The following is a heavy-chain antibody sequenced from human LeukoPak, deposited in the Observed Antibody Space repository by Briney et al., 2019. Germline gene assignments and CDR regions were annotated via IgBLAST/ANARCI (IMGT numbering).Heavy chain of an antibody. CDR1: GGSISSYY. CDR3: ARGVMVRGPMGYYFDY. V-gene: IGHV4-59*01. J-gene: IGHJ4*02. D-gene: IGHD3-10*01. CDR2: IYHSGST. Sequence: SETLSLTCTVSGGSISSYYWSWIRQPPGKGLEWIGYIYHSGSTNYNPSLKSRVTISVDTSKNQFSLKLSSVTAADTAVYYCARGVMVRGPMGYYFDYWGQGTLVTVSS.